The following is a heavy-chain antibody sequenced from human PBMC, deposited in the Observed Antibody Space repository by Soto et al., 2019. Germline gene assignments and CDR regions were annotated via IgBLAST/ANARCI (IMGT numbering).Heavy chain of an antibody. J-gene: IGHJ4*02. D-gene: IGHD2-15*01. CDR3: ARTDVVVAAIAWYFDY. CDR2: INHSGST. Sequence: ETLSLTCAVYGGSFSGYYWSWIRQPPGKGLEWIGEINHSGSTNYNPSLKSRVTISVDTSKNQFSLKLSSVTAADTAVYYCARTDVVVAAIAWYFDYWGQGTLVTVSS. CDR1: GGSFSGYY. V-gene: IGHV4-34*01.